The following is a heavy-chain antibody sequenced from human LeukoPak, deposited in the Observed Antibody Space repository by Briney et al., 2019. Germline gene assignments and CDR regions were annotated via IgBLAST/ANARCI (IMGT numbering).Heavy chain of an antibody. V-gene: IGHV3-74*01. D-gene: IGHD3-10*01. CDR2: INTDGSST. CDR3: AREYGSGTYYGHYFDY. J-gene: IGHJ4*02. CDR1: GFPYSSYA. Sequence: GGSLRLSCAASGFPYSSYAMHWVRQAPGKGLVWVSRINTDGSSTNYADSVKGRFTISRDNAKNTLYLQMNSLRAEDTAVYYCAREYGSGTYYGHYFDYWGQGTLVTVSS.